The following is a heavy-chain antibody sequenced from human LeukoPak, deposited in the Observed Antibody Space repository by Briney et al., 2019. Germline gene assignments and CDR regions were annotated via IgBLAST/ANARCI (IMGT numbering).Heavy chain of an antibody. J-gene: IGHJ4*02. CDR2: INPNSGDT. Sequence: RASVKVSCKASGYTFTAYYMHWLRQAPGQGLQWMGWINPNSGDTNYAQNSQGRVTMTRDTSISTAYMELNSLTSDDTAVYYCARGGDGNRRDFDYWGQGTLVTVSS. CDR3: ARGGDGNRRDFDY. D-gene: IGHD5-24*01. CDR1: GYTFTAYY. V-gene: IGHV1-2*02.